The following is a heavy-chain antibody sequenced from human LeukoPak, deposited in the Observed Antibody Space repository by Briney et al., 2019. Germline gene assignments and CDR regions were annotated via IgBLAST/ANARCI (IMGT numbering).Heavy chain of an antibody. Sequence: PGGSLRLPCAASGFTFSSYAMHWVRQAPGKGLEWVAVISYDGSNKYYADSVKGRFTISRDNSKNTLYLQMNSLRAEDTAVYYCARGDSSGYCDYWGQGTLVTVSS. CDR1: GFTFSSYA. CDR3: ARGDSSGYCDY. V-gene: IGHV3-30*04. J-gene: IGHJ4*02. D-gene: IGHD3-22*01. CDR2: ISYDGSNK.